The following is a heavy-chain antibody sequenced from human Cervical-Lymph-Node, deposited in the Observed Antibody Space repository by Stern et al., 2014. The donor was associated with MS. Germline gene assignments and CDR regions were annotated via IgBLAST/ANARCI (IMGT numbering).Heavy chain of an antibody. CDR1: GGTLNKTA. Sequence: VQLVESGAEVKTPGSSMTISCKASGGTLNKTAVSWVRQAPGQGLEWMGGIIPVCGTATYARKFRGRATITPDESTRTTAMAPDSLTTEDTAVYYCAKGYSGSFRWHYYGMDLWGQGTTVTVPS. J-gene: IGHJ6*02. V-gene: IGHV1-69*01. CDR2: IIPVCGTA. CDR3: AKGYSGSFRWHYYGMDL. D-gene: IGHD6-6*01.